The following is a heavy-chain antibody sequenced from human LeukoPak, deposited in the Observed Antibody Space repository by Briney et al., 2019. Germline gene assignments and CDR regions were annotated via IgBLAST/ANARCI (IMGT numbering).Heavy chain of an antibody. CDR1: GGTFSSYA. V-gene: IGHV1-69*13. CDR2: IIPIFGTA. J-gene: IGHJ4*02. D-gene: IGHD5-12*01. CDR3: ASGLSGYDSWNPFDY. Sequence: SVKVSCKASGGTFSSYAISWVRQAPGQGLEWMGGIIPIFGTANYAQKFQGRVTITADESTSTAYMELSSLRSEDTAVYYCASGLSGYDSWNPFDYRGQGTLVTVSS.